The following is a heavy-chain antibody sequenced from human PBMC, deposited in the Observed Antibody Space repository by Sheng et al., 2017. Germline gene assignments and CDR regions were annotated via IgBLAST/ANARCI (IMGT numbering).Heavy chain of an antibody. D-gene: IGHD6-6*01. V-gene: IGHV4-4*07. CDR1: GGSISSYY. J-gene: IGHJ6*03. CDR2: IYTSGST. CDR3: AREVEAARPPYYYYYYMDV. Sequence: QVQLQESGPGLVKPSETLSLTCTVSGGSISSYYWSWIRQPAGKGLEWIGRIYTSGSTNYNPSLKSRVTMSVDTSKNQFSLKLSSVTAADTAVYYCAREVEAARPPYYYYYYMDVWCKGTTVTVSS.